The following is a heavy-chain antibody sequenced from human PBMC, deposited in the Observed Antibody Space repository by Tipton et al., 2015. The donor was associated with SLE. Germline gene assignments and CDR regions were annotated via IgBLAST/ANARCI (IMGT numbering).Heavy chain of an antibody. V-gene: IGHV3-74*01. D-gene: IGHD3-22*01. CDR1: GFTFSNSW. J-gene: IGHJ1*01. CDR3: VDVDRC. CDR2: VNTDGSSS. Sequence: SLRLSCAASGFTFSNSWMHWVRQAPGKGLVWASGVNTDGSSSYYADSVKGRFTISRDNAKNTLYLQMNSLRDEDTAVYHCVDVDRCWGQGTLVTVSS.